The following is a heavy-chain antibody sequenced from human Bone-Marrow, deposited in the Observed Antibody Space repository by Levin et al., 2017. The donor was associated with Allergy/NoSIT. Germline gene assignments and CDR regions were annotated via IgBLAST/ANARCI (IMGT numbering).Heavy chain of an antibody. CDR2: FDREDGET. D-gene: IGHD5-12*01. CDR3: ATRKGGSDDYILVYLYGMAV. J-gene: IGHJ6*02. Sequence: ASVKVSCKVSGYTLSDLSMHWVRQAPGKGLEWVGSFDREDGETTYAQRFQGRVSMTEDTSTDTAYLELSSLTSEDTGVYYCATRKGGSDDYILVYLYGMAVWGQGTTVTVSS. V-gene: IGHV1-24*01. CDR1: GYTLSDLS.